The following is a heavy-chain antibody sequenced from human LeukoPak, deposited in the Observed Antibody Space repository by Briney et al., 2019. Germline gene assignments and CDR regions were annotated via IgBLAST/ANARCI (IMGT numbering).Heavy chain of an antibody. J-gene: IGHJ4*01. V-gene: IGHV3-23*01. CDR3: AKRGGRGRTMMVEVIRYYFDY. Sequence: GGSLRLSCAASGFTFDNYAMSWVRQAPGKGLEWVSGISGSGGSTYYADSVKGRFTISRDNSKNTLYLQMNSLRVEDTAVYYCAKRGGRGRTMMVEVIRYYFDYWGQGTLVTVSS. CDR2: ISGSGGST. D-gene: IGHD3-22*01. CDR1: GFTFDNYA.